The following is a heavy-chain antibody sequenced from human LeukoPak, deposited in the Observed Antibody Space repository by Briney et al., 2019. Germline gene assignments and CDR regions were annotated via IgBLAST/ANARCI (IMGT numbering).Heavy chain of an antibody. Sequence: GASVKVSCKASGYTFTGYYMHWVRQAPGQGLEWMGGIIPIFGTANYAQKFQGRVTITADESTSTAYMELSSLRSEDTAVYYCARGYSSSWYGVDYWGQGTLVTVSS. D-gene: IGHD6-13*01. V-gene: IGHV1-69*13. CDR3: ARGYSSSWYGVDY. J-gene: IGHJ4*02. CDR1: GYTFTGYY. CDR2: IIPIFGTA.